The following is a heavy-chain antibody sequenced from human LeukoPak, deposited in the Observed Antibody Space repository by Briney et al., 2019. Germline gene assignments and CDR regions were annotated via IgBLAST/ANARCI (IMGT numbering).Heavy chain of an antibody. D-gene: IGHD3-22*01. J-gene: IGHJ5*02. CDR2: ISAYNGHT. CDR1: GYTFTTYG. V-gene: IGHV1-18*01. Sequence: ASVKVSCKASGYTFTTYGISWVRQAPGQGLEWMGWISAYNGHTDSAQKFQGRVTMTTDTSTNTAYMELRSLRSDDTAMYYCARGHYDTSDYYEITPLAPWGQGTLVTVSS. CDR3: ARGHYDTSDYYEITPLAP.